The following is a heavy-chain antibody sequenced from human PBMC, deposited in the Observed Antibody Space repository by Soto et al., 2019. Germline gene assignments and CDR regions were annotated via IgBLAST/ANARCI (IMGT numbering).Heavy chain of an antibody. CDR1: GFTFSNYG. J-gene: IGHJ6*02. D-gene: IGHD2-21*01. V-gene: IGHV3-30*18. CDR2: IPYDGSKT. Sequence: QVQLVESGGGVVQPGRSLRLSCAASGFTFSNYGMHWVRQAPGKGLEWVAIIPYDGSKTYYADSVKGRFAISRDNSKNPLYLQMNGLRAEDTAVYYCAKVVNFRDDYYYGMDVWGQGTTVTVSS. CDR3: AKVVNFRDDYYYGMDV.